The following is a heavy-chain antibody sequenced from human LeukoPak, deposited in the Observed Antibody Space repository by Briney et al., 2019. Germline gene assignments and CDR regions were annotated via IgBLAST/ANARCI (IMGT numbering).Heavy chain of an antibody. V-gene: IGHV3-21*01. CDR3: ARDYSNYGGYYYYGMDV. J-gene: IGHJ6*02. CDR1: GFTFSSYS. D-gene: IGHD4-11*01. Sequence: GGSLRLSCAASGFTFSSYSMNWVRQAPGKGLEWVSSISSSSSYIYYADSVKGRFIISRDNAKNSLYLQMNSLRAEDTAVYYCARDYSNYGGYYYYGMDVWGQGTTVTVSS. CDR2: ISSSSSYI.